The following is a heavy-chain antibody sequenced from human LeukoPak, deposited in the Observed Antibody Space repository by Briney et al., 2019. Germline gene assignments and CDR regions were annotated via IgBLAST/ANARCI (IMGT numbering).Heavy chain of an antibody. CDR3: AKVSGSYYRSDY. Sequence: GGSLRLSCAASGFTFSGYAMSWVRQAPGKGLEWVSAISGSGGSTYYADSVKGRFTISRDNSKNTLYLQMNSLRAEDTAVYYCAKVSGSYYRSDYWGQGTLVTVSS. J-gene: IGHJ4*02. CDR2: ISGSGGST. V-gene: IGHV3-23*01. D-gene: IGHD1-26*01. CDR1: GFTFSGYA.